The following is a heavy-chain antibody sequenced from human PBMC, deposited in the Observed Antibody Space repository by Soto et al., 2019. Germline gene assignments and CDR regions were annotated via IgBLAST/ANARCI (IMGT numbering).Heavy chain of an antibody. CDR2: IIPIFGTA. CDR1: GGTFSSYA. V-gene: IGHV1-69*01. D-gene: IGHD2-2*01. CDR3: ARLTYCSSTSCYPRTFNWFDP. J-gene: IGHJ5*02. Sequence: QVQLVQSGAEVKKPGSSVKVSCKASGGTFSSYAISWVRQAPGHGLEWMGGIIPIFGTANYAQKFQGRVTITADESTSTAYMELSSLRSEDTAVYYCARLTYCSSTSCYPRTFNWFDPWGQGTLVTVSS.